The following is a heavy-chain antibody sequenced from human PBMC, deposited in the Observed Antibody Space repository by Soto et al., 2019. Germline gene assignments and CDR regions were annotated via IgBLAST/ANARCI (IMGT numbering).Heavy chain of an antibody. CDR1: GGTFSSYA. J-gene: IGHJ4*02. CDR3: ARRAAYYYDSSGYSYFDY. Sequence: QVQLVQSGAEVKKPGSSVKVSCKASGGTFSSYAISWVRQAPGQGLEWMGGIIPIFGTANYAQKFQGRVTITADESTSKAYMELSSLRSEDTAVYYCARRAAYYYDSSGYSYFDYWGQGTLVTVSS. V-gene: IGHV1-69*01. CDR2: IIPIFGTA. D-gene: IGHD3-22*01.